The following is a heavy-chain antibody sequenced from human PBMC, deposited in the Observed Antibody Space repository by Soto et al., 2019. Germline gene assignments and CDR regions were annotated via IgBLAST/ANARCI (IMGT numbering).Heavy chain of an antibody. J-gene: IGHJ6*03. CDR2: IYYSGST. V-gene: IGHV4-59*01. CDR3: ARGDSDYYYYYMDV. CDR1: GGSISSYY. Sequence: QVQLQESGPGLVKPSETLSLTCTVSGGSISSYYWSWIRQPPGKGLEWIGYIYYSGSTNYNPSLKSRVTISVDTSKNQFSLKLSSVNAADTAVYYCARGDSDYYYYYMDVWGKGTTVTVSS.